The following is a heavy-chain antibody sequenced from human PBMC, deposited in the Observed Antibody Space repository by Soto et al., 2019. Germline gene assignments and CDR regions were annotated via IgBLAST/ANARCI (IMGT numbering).Heavy chain of an antibody. Sequence: GGSLRLAYAASGFNFRSHAVSWVRQAPGKGLEWVSAISGSGGSTYYADSVKGRFTISRDNAKNTLDLQMNSLRAEDTAVYYCATSRECSSSSCAGDFLGQGTLVTGSS. J-gene: IGHJ4*02. CDR3: ATSRECSSSSCAGDF. CDR1: GFNFRSHA. V-gene: IGHV3-23*01. D-gene: IGHD2-2*01. CDR2: ISGSGGST.